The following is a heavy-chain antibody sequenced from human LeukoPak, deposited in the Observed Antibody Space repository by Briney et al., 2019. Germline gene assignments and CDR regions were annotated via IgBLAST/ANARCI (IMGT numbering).Heavy chain of an antibody. CDR3: ASPRGDDSGGYYTWYFHH. Sequence: SETLSLTCTVSGGSISSGRLYWGWIRQPPGKDLEWIGTIYYDGTTYYNPSLKSRVTISVDTSKNQFSLKLSSVTAADTAVYFCASPRGDDSGGYYTWYFHHWGQGILVTVSS. CDR2: IYYDGTT. CDR1: GGSISSGRLY. J-gene: IGHJ1*01. D-gene: IGHD3-22*01. V-gene: IGHV4-39*07.